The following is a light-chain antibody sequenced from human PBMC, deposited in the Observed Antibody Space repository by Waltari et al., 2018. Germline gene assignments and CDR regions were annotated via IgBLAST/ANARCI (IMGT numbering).Light chain of an antibody. CDR2: RSN. Sequence: QAGLTQPPSVSKGLRQTATLTCFGSSNNVGNPGAGWLQQHQGHPPKLLSYRSNKRPSGMSERFSATKSGNTASLTITGLQPEDEADYYCSAWDSSLSAWVFGGGTRLTVL. J-gene: IGLJ2*01. CDR1: SNNVGNPG. V-gene: IGLV10-54*04. CDR3: SAWDSSLSAWV.